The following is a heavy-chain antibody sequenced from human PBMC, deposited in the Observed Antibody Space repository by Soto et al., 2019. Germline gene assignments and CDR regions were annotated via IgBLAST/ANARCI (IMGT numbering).Heavy chain of an antibody. V-gene: IGHV4-39*01. CDR1: GGSISSTNYY. D-gene: IGHD3-3*01. CDR3: ARLTFPSRVVGDWFDP. J-gene: IGHJ5*02. CDR2: IYYSGNT. Sequence: QLQLQESGPGLVKPSETLSLTCTVFGGSISSTNYYWDWIRQTPGKGLEWIGSIYYSGNTNYNPSLKSRVTLSADTSKSRFSLKLNSVTAADTAVYYCARLTFPSRVVGDWFDPWGQGTLVTVSS.